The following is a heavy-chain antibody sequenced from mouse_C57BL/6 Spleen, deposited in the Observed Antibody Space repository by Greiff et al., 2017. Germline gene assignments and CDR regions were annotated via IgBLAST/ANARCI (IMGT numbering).Heavy chain of an antibody. Sequence: QVQLQQPGAELVRPGSSVKLSCKASGYTFTSYWMDWVKQRPGQGLEWIGNIYPSDSETHYNQKFKDKATLTVDKSSSTAYMQLSSLTSEDSAVYYCARGGYYDYDDYWGQGTTLTVSS. J-gene: IGHJ2*01. CDR1: GYTFTSYW. CDR2: IYPSDSET. V-gene: IGHV1-61*01. CDR3: ARGGYYDYDDY. D-gene: IGHD2-4*01.